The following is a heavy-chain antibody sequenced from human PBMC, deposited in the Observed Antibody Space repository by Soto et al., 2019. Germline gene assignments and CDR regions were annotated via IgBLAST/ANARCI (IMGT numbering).Heavy chain of an antibody. CDR3: ARGPTDYYDTSGNYFLDY. Sequence: QVQLVQSGAEVKKPGASVKVSCKASGYTFTTYGMSWVRQAPGQGLDWMGWISTYNGNTKSAERLPGRVTMTTDTTTSTTYMELRSLRSDDTAVYYCARGPTDYYDTSGNYFLDYWGQGTLVTVSS. D-gene: IGHD3-22*01. J-gene: IGHJ4*02. CDR2: ISTYNGNT. V-gene: IGHV1-18*01. CDR1: GYTFTTYG.